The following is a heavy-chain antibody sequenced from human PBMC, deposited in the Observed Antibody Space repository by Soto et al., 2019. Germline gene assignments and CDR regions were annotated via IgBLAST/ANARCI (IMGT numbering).Heavy chain of an antibody. CDR1: GGTFSSYA. V-gene: IGHV1-69*12. CDR2: IIPIFGTA. J-gene: IGHJ6*02. CDR3: ASLIAAAGPPHSTRDYYGMDV. Sequence: QVQLVQSGAEVKKPGSSVKVSCKASGGTFSSYAISWVRQAPGQGLEWMGGIIPIFGTADYAQKFQGRVTITADESTSTAYMEVSSLRSEDTAVYYCASLIAAAGPPHSTRDYYGMDVGGQWTTVTVSS. D-gene: IGHD6-25*01.